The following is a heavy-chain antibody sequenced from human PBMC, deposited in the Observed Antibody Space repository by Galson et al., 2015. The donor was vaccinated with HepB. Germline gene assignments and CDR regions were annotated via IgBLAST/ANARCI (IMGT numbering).Heavy chain of an antibody. CDR2: IIPILGIA. D-gene: IGHD1-7*01. J-gene: IGHJ6*02. CDR1: GGTFSSYA. Sequence: SVKVSCKASGGTFSSYAISWVRQAPGQGLEWMGGIIPILGIANYAQKFQGRVTITADKSTSTAYMELSSLRSEDTAVYYCGRVTGTTRGGLRWYYGMDVWGQGTTVTVSS. V-gene: IGHV1-69*10. CDR3: GRVTGTTRGGLRWYYGMDV.